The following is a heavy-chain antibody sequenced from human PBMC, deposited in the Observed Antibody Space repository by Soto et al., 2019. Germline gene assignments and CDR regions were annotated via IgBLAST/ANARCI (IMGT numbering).Heavy chain of an antibody. J-gene: IGHJ6*02. V-gene: IGHV1-18*01. CDR1: GYTFTNNG. D-gene: IGHD4-17*01. Sequence: ASVKVSSKASGYTFTNNGISWVRQAPGQGLEWMGWISAYNGNTNYAQKLQGRVTMTTDTPTSTGYMELRSLRSDDTAVYYCARGPLRFYGDDDDMVDVWGQGTTVTVSS. CDR3: ARGPLRFYGDDDDMVDV. CDR2: ISAYNGNT.